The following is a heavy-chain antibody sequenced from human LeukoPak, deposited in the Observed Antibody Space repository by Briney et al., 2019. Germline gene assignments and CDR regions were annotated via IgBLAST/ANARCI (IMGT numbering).Heavy chain of an antibody. D-gene: IGHD1-26*01. Sequence: PGGSLRLSCAASGFTFSNAWMSWVRQAPGKGLEWVGRFKSKTDGGTTDYAAPVKGRFTISRDDSKNTLYLQMNSLKTEDTAVYYCVRQGLQSGTYPAYWGPGTLVTVSS. J-gene: IGHJ4*02. CDR3: VRQGLQSGTYPAY. CDR2: FKSKTDGGTT. CDR1: GFTFSNAW. V-gene: IGHV3-15*01.